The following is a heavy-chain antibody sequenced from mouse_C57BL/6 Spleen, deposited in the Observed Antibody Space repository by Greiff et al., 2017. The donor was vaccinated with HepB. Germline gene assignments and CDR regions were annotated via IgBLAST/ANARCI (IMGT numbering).Heavy chain of an antibody. D-gene: IGHD1-1*01. CDR3: ARDYGSSYRDYAMDY. CDR2: IYPGSGNT. Sequence: VQLQQSGAELVRPGASVKLSCKASGYTFTDYYINWVKQRPGQGLEWIARIYPGSGNTYYNEKFKGKATLTAEKSSSTAYMQLSSLTSEDSAVYFCARDYGSSYRDYAMDYWGQGTSVTVSS. V-gene: IGHV1-76*01. CDR1: GYTFTDYY. J-gene: IGHJ4*01.